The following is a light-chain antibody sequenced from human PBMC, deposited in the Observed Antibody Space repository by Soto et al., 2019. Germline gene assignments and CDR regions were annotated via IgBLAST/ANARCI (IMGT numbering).Light chain of an antibody. CDR3: QQYHYGTTIT. CDR1: QSVSSN. V-gene: IGKV3-15*01. CDR2: GAS. Sequence: IVITQLPATLPVSPGEKATLYCRASQSVSSNLAWYQQKPGQAPRLLIYGASTRATGIPARFSGGGSGTEFTLTISSLQSEDFAVYYCQQYHYGTTITFGQGTRLE. J-gene: IGKJ5*01.